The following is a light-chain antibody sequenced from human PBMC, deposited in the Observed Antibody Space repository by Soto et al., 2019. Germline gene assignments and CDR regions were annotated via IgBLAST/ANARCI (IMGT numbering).Light chain of an antibody. V-gene: IGKV1-5*03. CDR3: QQYDGYTWT. Sequence: DIQMTQSPSILSASIGDRVTITCRASQSINSWLAWYQQKPGKAPKLLIYKASSLKSGVPSRFSGSGSGTDFNLTIDSLQPDDLATYYCQQYDGYTWTFGQGTKVEIK. CDR2: KAS. J-gene: IGKJ1*01. CDR1: QSINSW.